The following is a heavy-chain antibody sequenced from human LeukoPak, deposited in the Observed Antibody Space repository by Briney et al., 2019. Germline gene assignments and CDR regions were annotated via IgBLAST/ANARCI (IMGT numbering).Heavy chain of an antibody. J-gene: IGHJ4*02. CDR2: ISYDGSNK. V-gene: IGHV3-30*18. D-gene: IGHD3-3*01. CDR3: AKNVLRFLEWLFDY. CDR1: GFTFSSYG. Sequence: GGSLRLSCAASGFTFSSYGMHWVRQAPGKGLEWVAVISYDGSNKYYADSVKGRFTISRDNSKNTLYLQMNSQRAEDTAVYYCAKNVLRFLEWLFDYWGQGTLVTVSS.